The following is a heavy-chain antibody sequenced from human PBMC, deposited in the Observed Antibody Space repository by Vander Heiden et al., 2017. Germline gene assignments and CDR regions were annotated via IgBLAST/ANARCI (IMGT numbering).Heavy chain of an antibody. V-gene: IGHV3-33*01. Sequence: QVQLVASGGGVVQPGRSLRPTCAASGFTFSGYGMHWVRQATGKGLEWVAVIWYDGSNKYYADSVKGRFTISRDNSKNTLYLQMNSLRAEDTAVYYCARSGTVVTVFWYFDLWGRGTLVTVSS. CDR2: IWYDGSNK. CDR1: GFTFSGYG. CDR3: ARSGTVVTVFWYFDL. D-gene: IGHD2-15*01. J-gene: IGHJ2*01.